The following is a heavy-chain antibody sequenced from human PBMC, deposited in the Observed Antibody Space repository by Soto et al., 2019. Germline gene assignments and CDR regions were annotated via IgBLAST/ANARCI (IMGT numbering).Heavy chain of an antibody. CDR2: MSHSGGT. Sequence: QVQLQQWGAGLLKPSETLSLTCAVYGGFVTSGSYYWSWIRQPPGKGLEWIGEMSHSGGTHFNPSLKSRVTISVATSKNQFILKMSSVTAADTALYYCARVERGTATTVVDAFDIWGPGTMVTVSS. CDR3: ARVERGTATTVVDAFDI. V-gene: IGHV4-34*01. J-gene: IGHJ3*02. D-gene: IGHD1-1*01. CDR1: GGFVTSGSYY.